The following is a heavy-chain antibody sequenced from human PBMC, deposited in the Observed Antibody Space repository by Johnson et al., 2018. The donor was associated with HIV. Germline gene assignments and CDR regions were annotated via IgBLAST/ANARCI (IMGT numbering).Heavy chain of an antibody. Sequence: VQLVESGGGLVQPGRSLRLSCATSGFTFDDYGMSWVRQAPGKGLEWVSYISSSGSTIYYADSVKGRFTISRDNSKNTLYLQMNSLRAEDTAVYYCARDVTKDALDIWGQGTMVTVSS. CDR2: ISSSGSTI. J-gene: IGHJ3*02. CDR3: ARDVTKDALDI. V-gene: IGHV3-48*01. CDR1: GFTFDDYG. D-gene: IGHD4-17*01.